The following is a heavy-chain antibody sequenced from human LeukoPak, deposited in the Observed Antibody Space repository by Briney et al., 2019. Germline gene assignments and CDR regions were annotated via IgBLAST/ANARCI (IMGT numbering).Heavy chain of an antibody. CDR3: AREPYDYGDYDSVGAFDI. D-gene: IGHD4-17*01. V-gene: IGHV3-53*01. J-gene: IGHJ3*02. CDR2: IHSSGAT. CDR1: GFTGSNNY. Sequence: QAGGSLRLSCAASGFTGSNNYVSWVRQAPGMGLEWVSAIHSSGATCYADSVKGRFTISRDNSKNTLYLQMNSLRAEDTAVYYCAREPYDYGDYDSVGAFDIWGQGTMVTVSS.